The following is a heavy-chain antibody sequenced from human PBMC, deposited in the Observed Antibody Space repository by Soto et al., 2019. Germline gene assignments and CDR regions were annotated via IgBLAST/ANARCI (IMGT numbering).Heavy chain of an antibody. V-gene: IGHV1-2*02. Sequence: ASVKVSCKASGYIFTGYYIQWVRQAPGQGLEWMGWINTKTGGTKYAKKFQGRVTMTRDTSINTAYMEVSRLRSDDTAVYYCATDKVAFDMWGQGTMVTVSS. D-gene: IGHD3-9*01. CDR3: ATDKVAFDM. CDR2: INTKTGGT. J-gene: IGHJ3*02. CDR1: GYIFTGYY.